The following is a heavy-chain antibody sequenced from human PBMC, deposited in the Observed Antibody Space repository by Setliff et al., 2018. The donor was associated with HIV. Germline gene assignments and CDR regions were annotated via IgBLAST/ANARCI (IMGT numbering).Heavy chain of an antibody. CDR2: IHHTGST. V-gene: IGHV4-59*02. Sequence: NPSETLSLTCTVSDDSVSTFYWNWIRQPPGKGLEWIGFIHHTGSTVSNPSLKSRVTILMDLSRNQLSLHLASVTTADTAVYFCAPGEGVASTYYHDWGQGTRVTVSS. J-gene: IGHJ4*01. CDR3: APGEGVASTYYHD. CDR1: DDSVSTFY. D-gene: IGHD3-3*01.